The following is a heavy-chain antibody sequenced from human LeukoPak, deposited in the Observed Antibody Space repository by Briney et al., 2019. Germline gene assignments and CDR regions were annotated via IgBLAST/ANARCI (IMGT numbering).Heavy chain of an antibody. CDR1: GFTFSNAW. CDR2: IKSKTDGGTT. J-gene: IGHJ4*02. V-gene: IGHV3-15*01. CDR3: TTPITMVRGVIITAGY. D-gene: IGHD3-10*01. Sequence: TGGSLRLSCAASGFTFSNAWMSWVRQAPGKGLEWVGRIKSKTDGGTTDYAAPVKGRFTISRDDSKNTLYLQMNSLKTEDTAVYYCTTPITMVRGVIITAGYWGQGTLVTVSS.